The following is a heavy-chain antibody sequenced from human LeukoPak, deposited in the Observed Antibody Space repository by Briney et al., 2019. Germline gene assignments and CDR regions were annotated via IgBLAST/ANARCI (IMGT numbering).Heavy chain of an antibody. Sequence: ASVKVSSKASGYTFTGYYMHWVRQAPGQGLEWMGWINPNSGGTNYAQKFQGRVTMTRDTSISTAYMELSRLRSNDTAVYYCARHMALRRDWFDPWGQGTLVTVSS. CDR2: INPNSGGT. J-gene: IGHJ5*02. CDR1: GYTFTGYY. CDR3: ARHMALRRDWFDP. D-gene: IGHD2-21*01. V-gene: IGHV1-2*02.